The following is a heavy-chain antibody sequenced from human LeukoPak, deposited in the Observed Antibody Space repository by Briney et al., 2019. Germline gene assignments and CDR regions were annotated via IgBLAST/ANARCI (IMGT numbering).Heavy chain of an antibody. D-gene: IGHD6-13*01. Sequence: GGSLRLSCAASGFTFSDYNMTWIRQAPGEGLEWLSYIDSSGDVIYYADSVKGRFTISRDNGENSLYLQMNSLRVEDTAVYYCAKGTHSSSWHWFDPWGQGTLVTVSS. CDR1: GFTFSDYN. CDR2: IDSSGDVI. CDR3: AKGTHSSSWHWFDP. V-gene: IGHV3-11*01. J-gene: IGHJ5*02.